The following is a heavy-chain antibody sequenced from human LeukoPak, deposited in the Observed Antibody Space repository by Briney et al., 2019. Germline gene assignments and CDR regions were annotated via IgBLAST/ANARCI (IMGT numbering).Heavy chain of an antibody. V-gene: IGHV3-53*05. CDR2: IYSGGTT. D-gene: IGHD1-26*01. CDR1: GFTVSSNY. Sequence: GGSLRLACAASGFTVSSNYMSWVRQAPGKGLEWVSVIYSGGTTYYADSVKGRFTISRDNSKNTLYLQMNSLRAEDTAVYYCAKGYGWEASYYYYYMDVWGKGTTVTISS. CDR3: AKGYGWEASYYYYYMDV. J-gene: IGHJ6*03.